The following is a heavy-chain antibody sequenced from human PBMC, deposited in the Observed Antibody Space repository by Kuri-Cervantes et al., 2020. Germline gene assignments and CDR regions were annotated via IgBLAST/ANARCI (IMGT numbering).Heavy chain of an antibody. J-gene: IGHJ4*02. CDR2: ISWNSGSI. D-gene: IGHD1-26*01. V-gene: IGHV3-9*01. CDR1: GFTFDDYA. Sequence: SLKISCAASGFTFDDYAMHWVRQAPGKGLEWVSGISWNSGSIGYADSVKGRFTISRDNAKNSLYLQMNGLRAEDTALYYCAKDIFTRWRSGSYLGGMDYWGQGTLVTVSS. CDR3: AKDIFTRWRSGSYLGGMDY.